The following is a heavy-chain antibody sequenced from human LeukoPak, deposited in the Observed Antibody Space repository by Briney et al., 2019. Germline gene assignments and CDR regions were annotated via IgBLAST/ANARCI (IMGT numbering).Heavy chain of an antibody. D-gene: IGHD5-24*01. CDR1: GFTFSSYS. J-gene: IGHJ3*02. Sequence: GGSLRLSCAASGFTFSSYSMNWVRQAPGKGLEWVSSISSSSSYIYYADSVKGRFTISRDNAKNSLYLQMNSLRAEDTAVYYCARGGLSGWLQLVAFDIWGQGTMVTVSS. CDR2: ISSSSSYI. CDR3: ARGGLSGWLQLVAFDI. V-gene: IGHV3-21*01.